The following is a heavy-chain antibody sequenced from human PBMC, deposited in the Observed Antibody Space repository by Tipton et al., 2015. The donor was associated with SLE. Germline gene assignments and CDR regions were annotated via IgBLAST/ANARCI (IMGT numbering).Heavy chain of an antibody. D-gene: IGHD5-12*01. CDR1: GNSIYNGFY. J-gene: IGHJ6*02. CDR3: ATGQVAYSGYLLYGLDV. V-gene: IGHV4-38-2*01. Sequence: TLSITCSVSGNSIYNGFYWGWIRQSPGKGLEWIGSIYRSGTAYYNPSLKSRVTISVDTSNNQFSLRLTSLTAADSAVYFCATGQVAYSGYLLYGLDVWGQGTTVTVSS. CDR2: IYRSGTA.